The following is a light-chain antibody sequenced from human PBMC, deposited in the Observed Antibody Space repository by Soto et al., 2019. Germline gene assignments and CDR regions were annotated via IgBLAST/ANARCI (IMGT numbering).Light chain of an antibody. CDR2: GAS. CDR3: QQYMNWIT. V-gene: IGKV3-15*01. CDR1: QSVSAN. Sequence: VVTKSAATVSVSPGGRVTLPFRASQSVSANLAWYQQKPGQAPRLLIYGASIRATGIPARFSGSGSVTEFTLTISSLQSEDFGVYYCQQYMNWITFGQGTRLEIK. J-gene: IGKJ5*01.